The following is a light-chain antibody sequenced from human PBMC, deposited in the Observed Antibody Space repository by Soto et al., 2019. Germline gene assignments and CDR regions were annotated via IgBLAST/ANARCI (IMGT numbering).Light chain of an antibody. CDR1: ESVSRY. CDR3: QQRSNWPRT. J-gene: IGKJ1*01. Sequence: EIVLTQSPASLSLSPGERATLSCRASESVSRYLAWYQQKPGQAPRLLIYDASNRATGIPARFSGSGSGTDFTLTLSRLEPEDFAVYYCQQRSNWPRTFGQGTKVEIK. CDR2: DAS. V-gene: IGKV3-11*01.